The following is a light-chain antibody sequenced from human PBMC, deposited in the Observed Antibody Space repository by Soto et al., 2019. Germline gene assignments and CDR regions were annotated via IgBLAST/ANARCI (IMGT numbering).Light chain of an antibody. Sequence: QSVLTQPASVSGSPGQSITISCTGTSSDVGSYNYVSWYQQHPGKAPKLMIYEVSDRPSGISSRFSGPKSGNTASLTISGLQTEDEADYYCSSYTSSSTLFGTGTKLTVL. CDR2: EVS. J-gene: IGLJ1*01. CDR3: SSYTSSSTL. V-gene: IGLV2-14*01. CDR1: SSDVGSYNY.